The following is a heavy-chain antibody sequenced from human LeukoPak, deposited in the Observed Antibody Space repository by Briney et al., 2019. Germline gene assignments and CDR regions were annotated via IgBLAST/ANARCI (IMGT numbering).Heavy chain of an antibody. J-gene: IGHJ4*02. D-gene: IGHD3-22*01. CDR1: GFTLTSNPTG. CDR2: IYWDDDK. CDR3: AHSRYDSSLPFDY. Sequence: SGPTLVNPTQALTLTCTFSGFTLTSNPTGVGWIRQSPAKALEWLVVIYWDDDKRYSPSLKSRLIVSKDTSRNQVFLTMTNMDPVDTATYYCAHSRYDSSLPFDYWGQGTLVTVSS. V-gene: IGHV2-5*02.